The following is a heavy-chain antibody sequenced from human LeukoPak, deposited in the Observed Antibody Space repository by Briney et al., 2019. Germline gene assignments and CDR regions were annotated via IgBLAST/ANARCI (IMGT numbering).Heavy chain of an antibody. V-gene: IGHV1-69*05. J-gene: IGHJ6*03. CDR2: IIPIFGTA. CDR1: GGTFSSYA. Sequence: AASVKVSCKASGGTFSSYAISWVRQAPGQGLEWMGGIIPIFGTANYAQKFQGRVTITTDESTSTAYMELSGLRSEDRAVYYCARSSTSCYAYYYYYYYMDVWGKGTTVTVSS. CDR3: ARSSTSCYAYYYYYYYMDV. D-gene: IGHD2-2*01.